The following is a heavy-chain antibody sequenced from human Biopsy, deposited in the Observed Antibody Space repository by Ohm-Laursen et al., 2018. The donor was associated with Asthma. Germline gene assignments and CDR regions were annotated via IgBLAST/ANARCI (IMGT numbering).Heavy chain of an antibody. V-gene: IGHV4-30-2*01. CDR1: GGSISSGGYS. J-gene: IGHJ4*02. D-gene: IGHD5-24*01. CDR3: ARVKDGYNFDY. CDR2: IYHSGST. Sequence: QTLSLTCAVSGGSISSGGYSWSWIRQPPGKGLEWIGYIYHSGSTYYNPSLKSRVTITVDRSKNQFSLKLSSVTAADTAVHYCARVKDGYNFDYWGQGTLVTVSS.